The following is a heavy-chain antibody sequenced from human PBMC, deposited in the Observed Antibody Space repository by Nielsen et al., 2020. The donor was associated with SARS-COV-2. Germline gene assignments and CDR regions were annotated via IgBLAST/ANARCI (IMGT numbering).Heavy chain of an antibody. CDR1: GFTFSSYA. D-gene: IGHD1-26*01. J-gene: IGHJ3*02. Sequence: GGSLRLSCAASGFTFSSYAMHWVRQAPGKGLEWVAVISYDGSNKYYADSVKGRFTISRDNSKNTLYLQMNSLRAEDTAVYYCARDPEVGATTGAAFDIWGQGTMVTVSS. CDR3: ARDPEVGATTGAAFDI. V-gene: IGHV3-30*04. CDR2: ISYDGSNK.